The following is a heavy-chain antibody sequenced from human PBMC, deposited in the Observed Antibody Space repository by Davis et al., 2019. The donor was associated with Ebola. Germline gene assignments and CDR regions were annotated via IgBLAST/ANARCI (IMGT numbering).Heavy chain of an antibody. CDR1: GGSFSGYY. D-gene: IGHD7-27*01. CDR3: AAEGDTGAYED. J-gene: IGHJ4*02. V-gene: IGHV4-59*01. CDR2: IFYTGST. Sequence: SETLSLTCAVYGGSFSGYYWTWIRRPPGKGLEWLGYIFYTGSTNYNSSLKSRLTISRDTSTNQFSLKLTSMTAADTAVYYCAAEGDTGAYEDWGQGSLVTVSS.